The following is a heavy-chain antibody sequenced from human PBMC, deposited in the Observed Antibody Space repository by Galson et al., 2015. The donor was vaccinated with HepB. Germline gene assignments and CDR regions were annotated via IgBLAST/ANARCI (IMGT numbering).Heavy chain of an antibody. CDR1: GFTFSDYY. CDR2: IKSKTDGGTT. Sequence: SLRLSCAASGFTFSDYYMSWIRQAPGKGLEWVGRIKSKTDGGTTDYAAPVKGRFTISRDDSKNTLYLQMNSLKTEDTAVYYCTTDDAYIVEPTDHSDWFDPWGQGTLVTVSS. D-gene: IGHD1-1*01. V-gene: IGHV3-15*01. J-gene: IGHJ5*02. CDR3: TTDDAYIVEPTDHSDWFDP.